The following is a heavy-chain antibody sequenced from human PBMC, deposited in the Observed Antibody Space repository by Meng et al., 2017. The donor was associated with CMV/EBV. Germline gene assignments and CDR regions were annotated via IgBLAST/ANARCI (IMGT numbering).Heavy chain of an antibody. Sequence: GGSLRLSCAASGFTFSTYAMTWVRQAPGKGLEWVSLISGSGVSTHYADSVKGRFTISRDNSKNTLYLHMNILRAEDTAIYYCAKTQWAQRRNWFDPWGQGTLVTVSS. CDR1: GFTFSTYA. J-gene: IGHJ5*02. CDR3: AKTQWAQRRNWFDP. V-gene: IGHV3-23*01. D-gene: IGHD2-8*01. CDR2: ISGSGVST.